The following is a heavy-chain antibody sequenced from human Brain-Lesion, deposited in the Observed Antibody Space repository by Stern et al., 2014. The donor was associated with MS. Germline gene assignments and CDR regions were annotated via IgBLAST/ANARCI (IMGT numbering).Heavy chain of an antibody. D-gene: IGHD2/OR15-2a*01. V-gene: IGHV3-30*18. CDR3: AKDRQYLTYFFDH. Sequence: VQLLESGGGVIQPGRPLRLSCVASGFTLGSCAMHWVRQAPGKGLEWVAGVSYDGSNKYYADSVKGRFTISRDNSQNTLYMQMSSLRPEDTAVYYCAKDRQYLTYFFDHWGQGSLVTVSS. CDR1: GFTLGSCA. J-gene: IGHJ5*02. CDR2: VSYDGSNK.